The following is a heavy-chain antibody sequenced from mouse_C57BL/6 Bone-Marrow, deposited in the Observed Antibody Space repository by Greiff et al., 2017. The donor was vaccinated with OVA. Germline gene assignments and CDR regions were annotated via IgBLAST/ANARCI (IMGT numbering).Heavy chain of an antibody. J-gene: IGHJ2*01. CDR3: ARHGYDDDY. Sequence: EVQVVESGGDLVKPGGSLKLSCAASGFTFSSYGMSWVRQTPDKRLEWVATISSGGSYTYYPASVKGRFTISRDNAKITLYLQMSSLKSEDTAMYYCARHGYDDDYWGQGTTLTVSS. V-gene: IGHV5-6*01. CDR1: GFTFSSYG. D-gene: IGHD2-2*01. CDR2: ISSGGSYT.